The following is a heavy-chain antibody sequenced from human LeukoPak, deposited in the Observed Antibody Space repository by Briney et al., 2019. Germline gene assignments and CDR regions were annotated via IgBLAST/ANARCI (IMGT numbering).Heavy chain of an antibody. CDR2: IKEDGSDK. V-gene: IGHV3-7*01. Sequence: AGGSLRLSCAASGFTFSSYWMSWVRQAPGKGLEWVANIKEDGSDKYYVDSVKGRFTISRDNAKNSLYLQMNSLRAEDTAVYYCARTPRITIFGVVDAFDIWGQGTMVTVSS. D-gene: IGHD3-3*01. CDR1: GFTFSSYW. CDR3: ARTPRITIFGVVDAFDI. J-gene: IGHJ3*02.